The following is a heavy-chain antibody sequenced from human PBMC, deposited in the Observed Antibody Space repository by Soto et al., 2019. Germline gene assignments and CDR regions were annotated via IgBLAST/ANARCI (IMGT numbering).Heavy chain of an antibody. Sequence: GASMKGSRKASGYTFTRYYIHLVRQGPGQRPEWMGWINPNSGGTNYAQKFQGWVTMTRDTSISTAYMELSRLRSDDTAVYYCARDKGVVAASPSYYYMDVWGKGTTVTVSS. CDR1: GYTFTRYY. J-gene: IGHJ6*03. CDR3: ARDKGVVAASPSYYYMDV. D-gene: IGHD2-15*01. CDR2: INPNSGGT. V-gene: IGHV1-2*04.